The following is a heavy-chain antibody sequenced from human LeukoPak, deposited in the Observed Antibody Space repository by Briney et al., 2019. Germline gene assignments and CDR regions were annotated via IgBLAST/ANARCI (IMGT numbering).Heavy chain of an antibody. Sequence: PGGTLRLSCAASGFTFSSYGMSWVRQAPGKGLEWVSAINGSGGSTYYADSVKGRFTISRDNSKNTLYLQMNSLRAEDTAVYYCAKGPYSGFSWGQGTLVTVSS. CDR3: AKGPYSGFS. CDR1: GFTFSSYG. J-gene: IGHJ5*02. CDR2: INGSGGST. D-gene: IGHD1-26*01. V-gene: IGHV3-23*01.